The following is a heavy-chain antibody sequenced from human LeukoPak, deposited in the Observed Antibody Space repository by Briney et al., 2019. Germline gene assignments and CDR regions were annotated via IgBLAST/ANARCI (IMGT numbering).Heavy chain of an antibody. V-gene: IGHV4-59*01. CDR3: ASLPPRLYDYVWGSYS. J-gene: IGHJ4*02. Sequence: SETLSLTCTVFGGSISSYYWSWIRQPPGKGLEWIGYIYYSGSTNYNPSLKSRVTISVDTSKNQFSLKLSSVTAADTAVYYCASLPPRLYDYVWGSYSWGQGTLVTVSS. CDR1: GGSISSYY. CDR2: IYYSGST. D-gene: IGHD3-16*01.